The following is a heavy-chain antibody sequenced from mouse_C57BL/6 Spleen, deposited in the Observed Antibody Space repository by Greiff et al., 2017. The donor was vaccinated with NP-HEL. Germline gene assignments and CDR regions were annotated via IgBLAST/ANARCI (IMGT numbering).Heavy chain of an antibody. Sequence: QVQLQQSGPELVKPGASVKISCKASGYAFSSSWMNWVKQRPGKGLEWIGRIYPGDGDTNYNGKFKGKATLTADKSSSTAYMQLSSLTSEDSAVYFCARGYYGRSYDYAMDYWGQGTSVTVSS. D-gene: IGHD1-1*01. J-gene: IGHJ4*01. CDR2: IYPGDGDT. CDR3: ARGYYGRSYDYAMDY. CDR1: GYAFSSSW. V-gene: IGHV1-82*01.